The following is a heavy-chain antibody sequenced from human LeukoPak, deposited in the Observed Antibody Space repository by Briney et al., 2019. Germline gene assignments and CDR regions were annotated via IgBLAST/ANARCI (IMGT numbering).Heavy chain of an antibody. CDR1: GGTFSSYA. Sequence: ASVKVSCKASGGTFSSYAISWVRQAPGQGLEWMGGIIPIFGTANYAQKFQGRVTITTDESTSTAYMELSSLRSEDTAVYYCARVGGTFYYDSSGYYREAFDIWGQGTMATVSS. CDR2: IIPIFGTA. J-gene: IGHJ3*02. D-gene: IGHD3-22*01. V-gene: IGHV1-69*05. CDR3: ARVGGTFYYDSSGYYREAFDI.